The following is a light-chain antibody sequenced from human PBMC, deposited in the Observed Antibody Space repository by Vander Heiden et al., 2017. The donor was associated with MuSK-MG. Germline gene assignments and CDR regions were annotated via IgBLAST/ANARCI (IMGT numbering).Light chain of an antibody. CDR2: DAS. CDR1: QSVSSY. J-gene: IGKJ5*01. Sequence: EIVLTQSPDTLSLSPGERATLSCRASQSVSSYLAWYQHKPGQAPRLLIHDASNRAAGIPARFSGSGSGADFTLTISSLEPEDFAVYYCQQRGSWHTFGQGTRLEIK. CDR3: QQRGSWHT. V-gene: IGKV3-11*01.